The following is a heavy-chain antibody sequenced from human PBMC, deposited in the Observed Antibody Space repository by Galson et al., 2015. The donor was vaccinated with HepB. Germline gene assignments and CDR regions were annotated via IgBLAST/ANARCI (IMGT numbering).Heavy chain of an antibody. CDR1: KFIFSNYG. D-gene: IGHD5-12*01. J-gene: IGHJ6*02. Sequence: SLRLSCAASKFIFSNYGMHWVRQAPGKGLEWVAVTSYDGSHKYYAESLKGRFAVSRDNSKSTLYLQINSLESEDTAVYYCARETITNYAMDVWGQGTTVTVSS. CDR2: TSYDGSHK. V-gene: IGHV3-30*09. CDR3: ARETITNYAMDV.